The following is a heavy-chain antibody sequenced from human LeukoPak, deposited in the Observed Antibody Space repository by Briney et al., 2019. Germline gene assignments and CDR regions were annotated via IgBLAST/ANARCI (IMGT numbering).Heavy chain of an antibody. CDR3: ARDDGYDAFDI. D-gene: IGHD6-25*01. J-gene: IGHJ3*02. Sequence: SGGSLRLSCAASGFTFSSYSMNWVRQAPGKGLEWVSSISSSSYIYYADSVKGRFTISRDNAKNSLYLQMNSLRAEDTAVYYCARDDGYDAFDIWGQGAMVTVSS. CDR1: GFTFSSYS. V-gene: IGHV3-21*01. CDR2: ISSSSYI.